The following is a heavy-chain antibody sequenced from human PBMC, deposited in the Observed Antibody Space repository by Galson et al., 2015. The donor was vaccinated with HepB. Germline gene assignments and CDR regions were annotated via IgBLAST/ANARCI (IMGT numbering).Heavy chain of an antibody. CDR2: INPNSGGT. CDR3: ARDPRSFKDYYYGMDV. V-gene: IGHV1-2*02. D-gene: IGHD3-10*01. J-gene: IGHJ6*02. Sequence: SVKVSCKASGSTFTGYYMHWVRQAPGQGLEWMGWINPNSGGTNYAQKFQGRVTMTRDTSISTAYMELSRLRSDDTAVYYCARDPRSFKDYYYGMDVWGQGTTVTVSS. CDR1: GSTFTGYY.